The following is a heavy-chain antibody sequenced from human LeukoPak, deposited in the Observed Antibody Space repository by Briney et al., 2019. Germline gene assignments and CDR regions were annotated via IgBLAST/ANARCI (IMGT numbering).Heavy chain of an antibody. V-gene: IGHV1-2*06. CDR3: ARAGITIFGVVTPYYYYGMDV. J-gene: IGHJ6*02. CDR2: INPNSGGT. D-gene: IGHD3-3*01. CDR1: GYTFTGYY. Sequence: GASVKVSCKASGYTFTGYYMHWVRQAPGQGLEWMGRINPNSGGTNYAQKFQGRVTMTRDTSISTAYMELSRLRSDGTAVYYCARAGITIFGVVTPYYYYGMDVWGQGTTVTVSS.